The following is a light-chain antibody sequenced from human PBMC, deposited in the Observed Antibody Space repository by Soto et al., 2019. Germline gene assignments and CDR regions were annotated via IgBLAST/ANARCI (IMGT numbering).Light chain of an antibody. CDR2: GTS. CDR3: HQYGGARWT. CDR1: QSFTSRS. Sequence: EIVLTQSPGTLSLSPGERATLSCRASQSFTSRSLAWYQQKPGLAPRLLISGTSNRAAGIPDRFSGSGSGTDFTLTISRLEPEDFAVYYCHQYGGARWTFGQGTKVEIK. J-gene: IGKJ1*01. V-gene: IGKV3-20*01.